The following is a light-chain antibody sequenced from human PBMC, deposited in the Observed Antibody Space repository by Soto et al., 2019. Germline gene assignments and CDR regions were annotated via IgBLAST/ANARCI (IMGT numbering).Light chain of an antibody. CDR3: QQTYTSRPWT. Sequence: IHLSQSPSFLSASVGDRVTITCRSSQSINTFLNWYQQRPGKAPNLLIYGASNLQSGVPSRFSGSGSGTDFTLTISSLQPEDFATYYCQQTYTSRPWTFGRGTKVDIK. V-gene: IGKV1-39*01. CDR2: GAS. J-gene: IGKJ1*01. CDR1: QSINTF.